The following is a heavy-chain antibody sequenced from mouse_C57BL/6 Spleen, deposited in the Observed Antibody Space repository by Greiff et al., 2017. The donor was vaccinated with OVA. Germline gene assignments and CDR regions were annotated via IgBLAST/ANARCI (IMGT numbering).Heavy chain of an antibody. Sequence: VKLVESGPELVKPGASVKISCKASGYAFSSSWMNWVKQRPGKGLEWIGRIYPGDGDTNYNGKFKGKATLTADKSSSTAYMQLSSLTSEDSAVYFCAGGGYYGPNYFDYWGQGTTLTVSS. CDR2: IYPGDGDT. D-gene: IGHD1-1*01. CDR3: AGGGYYGPNYFDY. J-gene: IGHJ2*01. V-gene: IGHV1-82*01. CDR1: GYAFSSSW.